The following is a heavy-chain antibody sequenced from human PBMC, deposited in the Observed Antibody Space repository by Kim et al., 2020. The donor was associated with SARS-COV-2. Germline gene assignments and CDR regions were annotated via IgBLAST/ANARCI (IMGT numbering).Heavy chain of an antibody. Sequence: KGRFTISRDNAKNSLYLQMNSLRAEDTAVYYCAREGCSGGSCYYYYGMDVWGQGTTVTVSS. CDR3: AREGCSGGSCYYYYGMDV. D-gene: IGHD2-15*01. J-gene: IGHJ6*02. V-gene: IGHV3-11*06.